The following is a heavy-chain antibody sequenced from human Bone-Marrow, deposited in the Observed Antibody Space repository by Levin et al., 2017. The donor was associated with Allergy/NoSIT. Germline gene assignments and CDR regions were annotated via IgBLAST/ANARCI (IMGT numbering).Heavy chain of an antibody. V-gene: IGHV3-74*01. D-gene: IGHD6-19*01. CDR1: GFTFSNYW. Sequence: GESLKISCAASGFTFSNYWMNWVRQAPGQGLVWISRIKGDGSSTNYADSVKGRFTISRDNAKNTLYLQVTSLRAEDTAVYYCTREYSGGLDYWGQGTLVTVSS. CDR2: IKGDGSST. CDR3: TREYSGGLDY. J-gene: IGHJ4*02.